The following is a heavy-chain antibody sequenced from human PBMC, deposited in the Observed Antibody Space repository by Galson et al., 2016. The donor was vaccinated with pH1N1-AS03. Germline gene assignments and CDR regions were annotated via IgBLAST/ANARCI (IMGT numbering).Heavy chain of an antibody. J-gene: IGHJ4*02. V-gene: IGHV3-49*03. CDR2: IRSKSYGGTT. CDR3: SRYGGYPDY. D-gene: IGHD5-18*01. CDR1: GFTFGDYA. Sequence: SLRLSCAASGFTFGDYAMSWFRQAPGKGLEWVGFIRSKSYGGTTDYAASVKGRFSISGDVSDSIVYLQMNGLKIEDTAVYYCSRYGGYPDYWGQGTLVTVSS.